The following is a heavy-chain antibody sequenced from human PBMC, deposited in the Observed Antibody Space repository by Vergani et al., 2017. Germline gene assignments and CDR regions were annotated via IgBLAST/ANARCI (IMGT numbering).Heavy chain of an antibody. Sequence: QVQLQESGPGLVKPSQTLSLTCTVSGGSFSTGCQSWTWLRQSAGKGLGWIVRIYTSGATKYNPSLRSRGSMSVDASQKQFSLELDSVTAADTAVYYCARDGGEYDKDALDVWGQGRKVT. CDR1: GGSFSTGCQS. D-gene: IGHD2-21*01. CDR3: ARDGGEYDKDALDV. J-gene: IGHJ3*01. V-gene: IGHV4-61*02. CDR2: IYTSGAT.